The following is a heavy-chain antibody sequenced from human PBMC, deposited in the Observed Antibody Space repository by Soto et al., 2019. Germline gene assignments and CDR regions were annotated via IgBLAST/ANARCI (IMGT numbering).Heavy chain of an antibody. D-gene: IGHD5-12*01. CDR3: ARDSPIGSTFSGYDAIDS. J-gene: IGHJ4*02. CDR1: GYIFVNYG. Sequence: ASVKVSCKASGYIFVNYGIAWVRQAPGQGLEWMGWISPYTGNTHSATKVQGRLTMTTDTSTSTTYMELTSLTSKDTAVYYCARDSPIGSTFSGYDAIDSWGQGTLVTVS. CDR2: ISPYTGNT. V-gene: IGHV1-18*01.